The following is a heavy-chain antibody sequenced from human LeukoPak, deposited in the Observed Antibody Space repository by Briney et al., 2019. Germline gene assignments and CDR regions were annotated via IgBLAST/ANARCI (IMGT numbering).Heavy chain of an antibody. D-gene: IGHD3-22*01. CDR2: FDPEDGET. V-gene: IGHV1-24*01. Sequence: ASVKVSCKVSGYTLTELSMHWVRQAPGKGLEWMGGFDPEDGETIYAQKFQGRVTMTEDTSTDTAYMELSSLRSEDTAVYYCATGAEEDSSGYISEYFQHWGQGTLVTVSS. J-gene: IGHJ1*01. CDR3: ATGAEEDSSGYISEYFQH. CDR1: GYTLTELS.